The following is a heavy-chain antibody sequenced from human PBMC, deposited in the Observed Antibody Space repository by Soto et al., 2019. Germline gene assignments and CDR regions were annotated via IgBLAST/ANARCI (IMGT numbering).Heavy chain of an antibody. J-gene: IGHJ4*02. CDR1: GFTFNNSA. Sequence: PGGSLRLSCVASGFTFNNSAMSWVRQGPGKGLEWVSGISGSGNTYYADSVKGRFTISRDNSKNTLYWQMISLRTEDTAVYQCAISGGYDNSSPFDYWGQGTQVTVSS. V-gene: IGHV3-23*01. D-gene: IGHD3-22*01. CDR3: AISGGYDNSSPFDY. CDR2: ISGSGNT.